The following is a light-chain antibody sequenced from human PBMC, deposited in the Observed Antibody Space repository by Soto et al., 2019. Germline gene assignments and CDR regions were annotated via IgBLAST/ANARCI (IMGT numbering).Light chain of an antibody. V-gene: IGLV2-14*03. J-gene: IGLJ1*01. CDR2: DVS. CDR3: TSYTSSTTYV. CDR1: SSDVGTSNY. Sequence: SALTQPASVSGSPGQSITLSCTGSSSDVGTSNYVSWYQHHPGRAPKLMIYDVSNRPSGVSNRFSGSKSGNTASLTISGLQTEDEADYYCTSYTSSTTYVFGTGTKLTVL.